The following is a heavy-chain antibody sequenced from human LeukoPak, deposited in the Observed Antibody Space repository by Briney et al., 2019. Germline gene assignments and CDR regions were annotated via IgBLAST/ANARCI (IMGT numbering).Heavy chain of an antibody. Sequence: ASVKASCKVSGYTLTELSMHWVRQAPGKGLEWMGGFDPEDGETIYAQKFQGRVTMTEDTSTDTAYMELSSLRSEDTAVYYCATLSGWCVPYYYYGMDVWGQGTTVTVSS. CDR1: GYTLTELS. CDR2: FDPEDGET. CDR3: ATLSGWCVPYYYYGMDV. V-gene: IGHV1-24*01. J-gene: IGHJ6*02. D-gene: IGHD6-19*01.